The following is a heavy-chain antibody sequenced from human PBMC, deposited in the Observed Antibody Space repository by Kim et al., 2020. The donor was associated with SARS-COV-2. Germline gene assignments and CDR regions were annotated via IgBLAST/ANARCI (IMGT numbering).Heavy chain of an antibody. CDR2: ISAYNGNT. J-gene: IGHJ5*02. Sequence: ASVKVSCKASGYTFTSYGISWVRQAPGQGLEWMGWISAYNGNTNYAQKLQGRVTMTTDTSTSTAYMELRSLRSDDTAVYYCARVGGLRWFRELPNWFDPWGQGTLVTVSS. D-gene: IGHD3-10*01. CDR1: GYTFTSYG. V-gene: IGHV1-18*01. CDR3: ARVGGLRWFRELPNWFDP.